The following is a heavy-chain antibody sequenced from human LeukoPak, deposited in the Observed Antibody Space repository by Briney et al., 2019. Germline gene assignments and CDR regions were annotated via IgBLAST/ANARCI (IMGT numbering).Heavy chain of an antibody. CDR2: IYYSGST. J-gene: IGHJ5*02. Sequence: SETLSLTCTGSGGSISSYYWSWIRQPPGKGLEWIGYIYYSGSTNYNPSLKSRVTISVDTSKNQFSLKLSSVTAADTAVYYCARSPGHNWFDPWGQGTLVTVSS. CDR1: GGSISSYY. V-gene: IGHV4-59*01. CDR3: ARSPGHNWFDP.